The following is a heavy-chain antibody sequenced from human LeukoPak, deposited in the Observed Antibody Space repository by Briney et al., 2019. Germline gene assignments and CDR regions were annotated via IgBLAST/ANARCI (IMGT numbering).Heavy chain of an antibody. Sequence: GGSLRLSCAASEFTFNTNAMHWVRQAPGKGLEWVAVISYEGRNEYYADSATGRFTISRDNSKNTLYLQMKSLRAEDTAVYYCARDPRYCSKDICYPNYYFCYMDVWGKGTTVIVSS. CDR1: EFTFNTNA. D-gene: IGHD2-2*01. CDR3: ARDPRYCSKDICYPNYYFCYMDV. CDR2: ISYEGRNE. J-gene: IGHJ6*03. V-gene: IGHV3-30*01.